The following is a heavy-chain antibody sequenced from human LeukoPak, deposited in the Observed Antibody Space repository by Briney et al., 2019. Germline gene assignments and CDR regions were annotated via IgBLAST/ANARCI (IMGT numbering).Heavy chain of an antibody. CDR1: GYTFTGYY. J-gene: IGHJ4*02. CDR3: ARLYCTNGVCPYYFDY. Sequence: ASVKVSCKASGYTFTGYYMHWVRQAPGQGLEWMGWINPNSGGTNYAQKFQGRVTMTRDTSISTAYMELSRLRSDDTAVYYCARLYCTNGVCPYYFDYWAREPWSPSPQ. CDR2: INPNSGGT. V-gene: IGHV1-2*02. D-gene: IGHD2-8*01.